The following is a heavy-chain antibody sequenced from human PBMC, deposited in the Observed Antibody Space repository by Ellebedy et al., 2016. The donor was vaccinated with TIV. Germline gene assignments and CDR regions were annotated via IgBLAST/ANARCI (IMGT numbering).Heavy chain of an antibody. J-gene: IGHJ4*02. CDR2: IKQDGSEK. Sequence: GESLKISCAASGFTFSNYWMTWVRQAPGKGPECVANIKQDGSEKYYVDSVKGRFTISRDNAKNSLYLQMNSPRAEDTAVYFCARSRGVSYWGQGTLVTVSS. CDR1: GFTFSNYW. V-gene: IGHV3-7*03. CDR3: ARSRGVSY. D-gene: IGHD2-8*01.